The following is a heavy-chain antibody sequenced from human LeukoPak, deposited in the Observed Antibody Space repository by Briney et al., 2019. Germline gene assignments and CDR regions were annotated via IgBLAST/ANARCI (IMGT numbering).Heavy chain of an antibody. Sequence: PGGTLSLSCAASGFTFSSNEMNWLPQAQGKGLKWVSYISSSGSTIYYADSVKGRFTISRDNAKNSLYLQMNSLRAEDTAVYYCAELGITMIGGVWGKGTTVTISS. J-gene: IGHJ6*01. V-gene: IGHV3-48*03. D-gene: IGHD3-10*02. CDR3: AELGITMIGGV. CDR2: ISSSGSTI. CDR1: GFTFSSNE.